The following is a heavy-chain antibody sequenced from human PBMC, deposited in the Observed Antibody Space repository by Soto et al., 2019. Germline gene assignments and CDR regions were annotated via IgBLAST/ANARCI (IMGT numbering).Heavy chain of an antibody. CDR3: ARVTPMGWDAFDI. V-gene: IGHV3-48*04. CDR2: ISSSSSTI. CDR1: GFTFSSYS. Sequence: GGSLRLSCAASGFTFSSYSMNWVRQAPGKGLEWVSYISSSSSTIYYADSVKGRFTISRDNAKNSLYLQMNSLRAEDTAVYYCARVTPMGWDAFDIWGQGTMVTVSS. D-gene: IGHD6-19*01. J-gene: IGHJ3*02.